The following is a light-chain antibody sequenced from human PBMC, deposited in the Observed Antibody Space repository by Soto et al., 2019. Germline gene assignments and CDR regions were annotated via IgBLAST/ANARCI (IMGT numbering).Light chain of an antibody. Sequence: EIVLAQSPVTLSLSPGERATLSCRASQSVSSSYLAWYQQKPGQAPRLHIYGASSRATGIPDRFSGSGSGTDFTLTISRLEPEDFAVYYCQQYGSSSWTFGQGTKVDIK. J-gene: IGKJ1*01. V-gene: IGKV3-20*01. CDR1: QSVSSSY. CDR2: GAS. CDR3: QQYGSSSWT.